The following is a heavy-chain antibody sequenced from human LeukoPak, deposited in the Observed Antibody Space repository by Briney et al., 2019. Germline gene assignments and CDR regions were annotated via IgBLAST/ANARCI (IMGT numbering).Heavy chain of an antibody. CDR3: AKDYYDSSGGRRGAFDI. V-gene: IGHV3-23*01. D-gene: IGHD3-22*01. CDR1: GFTFSSYA. J-gene: IGHJ3*02. Sequence: GGSLRLSCAASGFTFSSYAMNWVRQAPGKGLEWVSTFTGGGGTGTYYADSVKGRFTISRDNSKNTLYLQMNSLRAEDTAVYYCAKDYYDSSGGRRGAFDIWGQGTMVTVSS. CDR2: FTGGGGTGT.